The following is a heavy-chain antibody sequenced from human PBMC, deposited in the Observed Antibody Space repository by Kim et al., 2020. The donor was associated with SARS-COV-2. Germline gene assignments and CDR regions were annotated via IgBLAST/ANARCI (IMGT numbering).Heavy chain of an antibody. D-gene: IGHD5-12*01. CDR2: ISRSGSGR. V-gene: IGHV3-48*03. J-gene: IGHJ3*02. CDR3: AREVATTPDAFDI. CDR1: GFTFSSYE. Sequence: GGSLRLSCAVSGFTFSSYEMNWVRQAPGKGLEWVSYISRSGSGRHPAESVKGRFTISRDNAKNSLYLQMNSLRAEDTAVYYCAREVATTPDAFDIWGQGTLVTVSS.